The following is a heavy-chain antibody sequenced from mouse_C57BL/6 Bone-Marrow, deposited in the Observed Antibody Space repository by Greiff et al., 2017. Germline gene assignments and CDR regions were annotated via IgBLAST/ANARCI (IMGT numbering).Heavy chain of an antibody. D-gene: IGHD4-1*01. CDR1: GYTFTDYY. V-gene: IGHV1-76*01. J-gene: IGHJ2*01. CDR2: IYPGSGNT. Sequence: VQLQQSGAELVRPGASVKLSCKASGYTFTDYYINWVKQRPGQGLEWIARIYPGSGNTYYNEKFKGKATLTAEKSSSTAYMQLSSLTSEDSAVYLCARVRVGPYYFDYWGQGTTLTVSS. CDR3: ARVRVGPYYFDY.